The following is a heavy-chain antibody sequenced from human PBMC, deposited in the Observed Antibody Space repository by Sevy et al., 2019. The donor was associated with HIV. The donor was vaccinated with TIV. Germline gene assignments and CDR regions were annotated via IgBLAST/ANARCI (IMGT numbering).Heavy chain of an antibody. D-gene: IGHD5-12*01. J-gene: IGHJ3*02. V-gene: IGHV3-30-3*02. CDR3: AKWSMGGARWLQLGAFDI. CDR2: ISYDGSSK. Sequence: GGSLRLSCAASGFTFSSFAMHWVRQAPGKGLEWVAVISYDGSSKYYPDSVKGRFTISRDNAKNTLYLQMNRLRPEDTAVYFCAKWSMGGARWLQLGAFDIWGQGTMVTVSS. CDR1: GFTFSSFA.